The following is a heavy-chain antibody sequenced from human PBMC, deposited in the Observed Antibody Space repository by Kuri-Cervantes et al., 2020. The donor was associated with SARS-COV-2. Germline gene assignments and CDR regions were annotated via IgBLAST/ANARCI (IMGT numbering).Heavy chain of an antibody. CDR1: GGSISSGGYS. V-gene: IGHV4-30-2*01. D-gene: IGHD4/OR15-4a*01. CDR3: ARDPNANHNNWFDP. CDR2: IYHSGST. J-gene: IGHJ5*02. Sequence: SETLSLTCAVSGGSISSGGYSWSWIRQPPGKGLVWIGYIYHSGSTYYNPSLKSRVTISVDRSKNQFSLKLSSVTAADTAVYYCARDPNANHNNWFDPWGQGTLVTVSS.